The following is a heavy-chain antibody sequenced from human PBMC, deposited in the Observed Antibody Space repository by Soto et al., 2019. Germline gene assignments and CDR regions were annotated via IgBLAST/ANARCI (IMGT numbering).Heavy chain of an antibody. Sequence: PGGSLRLSCAASGFTFSFYWMTWVRQAPGKGLEWVADIKYDGSDKYYVDSVKGRFTISRDNANRSLYLQMNNLRDEDTAVYYCSMPSPYGGKWGLLDYWGQGTPVTVSS. V-gene: IGHV3-7*01. J-gene: IGHJ4*02. CDR1: GFTFSFYW. CDR2: IKYDGSDK. D-gene: IGHD7-27*01. CDR3: SMPSPYGGKWGLLDY.